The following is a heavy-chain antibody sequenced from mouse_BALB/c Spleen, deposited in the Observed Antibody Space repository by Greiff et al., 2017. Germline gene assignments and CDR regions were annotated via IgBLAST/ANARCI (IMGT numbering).Heavy chain of an antibody. Sequence: EVQRVESGGGLVQPGGSRKLSCAASGFTFSSFGMHWVRQAPEKGLEWVAYISSGSSTIYYADTVKGRFTISRDNPKNTLFLQMTSLRSEDTAMYYCARGITTAMDYWGQGTSVTVSS. D-gene: IGHD1-2*01. CDR3: ARGITTAMDY. CDR1: GFTFSSFG. CDR2: ISSGSSTI. V-gene: IGHV5-17*02. J-gene: IGHJ4*01.